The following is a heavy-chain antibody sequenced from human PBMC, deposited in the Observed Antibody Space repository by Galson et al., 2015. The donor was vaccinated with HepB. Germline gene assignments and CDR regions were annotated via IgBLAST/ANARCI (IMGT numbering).Heavy chain of an antibody. CDR2: INPSGGST. CDR3: ARQNDAGYSSSSSLDY. J-gene: IGHJ4*02. CDR1: GYTFTSYY. V-gene: IGHV1-46*01. Sequence: SVKVSCKASGYTFTSYYMNWVRQAPGQGLEWMGIINPSGGSTSYAQKFQGRVTMTRDTSTSTVYMELSSLRSEDTAVYYCARQNDAGYSSSSSLDYWGQGTLVTVSS. D-gene: IGHD6-13*01.